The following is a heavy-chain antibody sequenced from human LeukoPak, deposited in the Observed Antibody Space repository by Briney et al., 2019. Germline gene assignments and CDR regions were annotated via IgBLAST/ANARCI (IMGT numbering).Heavy chain of an antibody. CDR2: IKQDGSEK. Sequence: GGSLRLSCAASGFTFSSYWMSWVRQAPGKGLEWVANIKQDGSEKYYVDSVKGRFTISRDNAKNSLYLQMNSLRAEDTAAYYCARELAPISPIVVVPAAYFDYWGQGTLVTVSS. J-gene: IGHJ4*02. D-gene: IGHD2-2*01. CDR1: GFTFSSYW. CDR3: ARELAPISPIVVVPAAYFDY. V-gene: IGHV3-7*01.